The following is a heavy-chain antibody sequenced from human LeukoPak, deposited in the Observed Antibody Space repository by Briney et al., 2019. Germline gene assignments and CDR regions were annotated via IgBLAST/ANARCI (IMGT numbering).Heavy chain of an antibody. CDR2: ISSSSSTI. V-gene: IGHV3-48*01. Sequence: GGSLRLSCAASGFTFSSYSMNWVRQAPGKGLEWVSYISSSSSTIYYADSVKGRFTISRDNAKNSLYLQMNSLRAEDTAVYYCARGAGVGATAGFDYWGQGTLVTVSS. CDR3: ARGAGVGATAGFDY. J-gene: IGHJ4*02. CDR1: GFTFSSYS. D-gene: IGHD1-26*01.